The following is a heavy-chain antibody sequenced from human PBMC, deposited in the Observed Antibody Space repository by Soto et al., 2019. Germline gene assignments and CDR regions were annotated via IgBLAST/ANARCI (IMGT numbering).Heavy chain of an antibody. D-gene: IGHD3-10*01. Sequence: PSETLSLTCAVYGGSFSGYYWSWIRQPPGKGLEWIGEINHSGSTNYNPSLKSRVTISVDTSKNQFSLKLSSVTAADTAVYYCARGIKGTEKAQAEQKHNWFDPWGQGTLVTVSS. J-gene: IGHJ5*02. V-gene: IGHV4-34*01. CDR2: INHSGST. CDR3: ARGIKGTEKAQAEQKHNWFDP. CDR1: GGSFSGYY.